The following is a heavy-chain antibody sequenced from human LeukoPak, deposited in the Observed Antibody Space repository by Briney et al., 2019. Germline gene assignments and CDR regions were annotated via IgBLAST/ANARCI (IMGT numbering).Heavy chain of an antibody. J-gene: IGHJ6*02. Sequence: PGGSLRLSCAASGFTFNSYAMHWVRQAPGKGLEWVAVKSYDGSNKYYADSVKGRFTISRDNSKNALHLQMNSLRAEDTAVYYCARDRGFDGGTYYDFWSGYNRYYYYGMDVWGQGSTVTVSS. CDR3: ARDRGFDGGTYYDFWSGYNRYYYYGMDV. D-gene: IGHD3-3*01. CDR1: GFTFNSYA. CDR2: KSYDGSNK. V-gene: IGHV3-30-3*01.